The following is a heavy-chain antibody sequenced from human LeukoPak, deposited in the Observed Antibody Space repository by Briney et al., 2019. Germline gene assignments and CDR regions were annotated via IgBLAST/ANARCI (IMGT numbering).Heavy chain of an antibody. J-gene: IGHJ5*02. V-gene: IGHV3-7*03. Sequence: GGSLRLSCAASGFTFSSYWMSWVRQAPGKGLEWVANIKQDGSEKYYVDSVKGRFTISRDNAKNSLYLQMNSLRAEDTALYYCAKGRYDILTGYYNRGNWFDPWGQGTLVSVSS. D-gene: IGHD3-9*01. CDR2: IKQDGSEK. CDR1: GFTFSSYW. CDR3: AKGRYDILTGYYNRGNWFDP.